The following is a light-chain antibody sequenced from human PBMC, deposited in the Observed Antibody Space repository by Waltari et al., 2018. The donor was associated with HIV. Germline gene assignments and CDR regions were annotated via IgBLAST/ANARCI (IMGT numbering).Light chain of an antibody. CDR1: VLATQS. CDR2: KDT. CDR3: QSADTSGTSVL. J-gene: IGLJ2*01. Sequence: SSDLTQSPSLSVSPGQTAKITCSGDVLATQSALWYHRKPGQAPLLLIYKDTERPSKIPERFSASTSGTTVTLTISGVRAEDEAEYFCQSADTSGTSVLFGGGTTLTVL. V-gene: IGLV3-25*03.